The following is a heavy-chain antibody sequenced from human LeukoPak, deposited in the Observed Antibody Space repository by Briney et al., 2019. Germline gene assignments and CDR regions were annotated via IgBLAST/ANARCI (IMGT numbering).Heavy chain of an antibody. V-gene: IGHV3-15*01. CDR3: TTVFKTGTPLADY. J-gene: IGHJ4*02. Sequence: GGSLRLSCLVSGFTFSNARMTWVRQAPGKGLEWVGHFKSKTDGGKIDYAAPVRGRFTISRDDSKNTLYLQMNSLETEDTALYYCTTVFKTGTPLADYWGQGTLVTVSS. D-gene: IGHD7-27*01. CDR2: FKSKTDGGKI. CDR1: GFTFSNAR.